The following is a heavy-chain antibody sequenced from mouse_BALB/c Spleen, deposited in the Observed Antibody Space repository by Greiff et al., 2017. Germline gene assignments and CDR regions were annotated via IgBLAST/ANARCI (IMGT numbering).Heavy chain of an antibody. D-gene: IGHD2-4*01. CDR3: ARERGNMITTGAY. V-gene: IGHV2-9*02. Sequence: QVQLKESGPGLVAPSQSLSITCTVSGFSLTSYGVHWVRQPPGKGLEWLGVIWAGGSTNYNSALMSRLSISKDNSKSQVFLKMNSLQTDDTAMYYCARERGNMITTGAYWGQGTLVTVSA. CDR1: GFSLTSYG. CDR2: IWAGGST. J-gene: IGHJ3*01.